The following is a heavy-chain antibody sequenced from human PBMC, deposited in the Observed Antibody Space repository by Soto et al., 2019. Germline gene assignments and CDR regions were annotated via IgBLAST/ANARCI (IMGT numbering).Heavy chain of an antibody. Sequence: GGSLRLSCAASGFTFSSYWMHWVRQAPEKGLVWVSHINSDGSSSTYADSVKGRFTISRDNAKNTLYLQMNSLRAEDTAVYYCVRDDDRLGIDYWSLRTLVTVSS. CDR1: GFTFSSYW. D-gene: IGHD1-26*01. V-gene: IGHV3-74*01. CDR2: INSDGSSS. J-gene: IGHJ4*02. CDR3: VRDDDRLGIDY.